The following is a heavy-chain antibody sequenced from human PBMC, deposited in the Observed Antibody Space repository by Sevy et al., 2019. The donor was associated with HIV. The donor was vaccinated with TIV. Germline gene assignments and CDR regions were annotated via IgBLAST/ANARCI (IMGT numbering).Heavy chain of an antibody. Sequence: SETLSLTCTVSGGSISSSAYYWGWLRQPPGKGLEWIANIFYSGSAYYNPSLSGRVTISVDTSKNQFSLRLNSVTAADTAVYYCARQGGVVDRAFDFWGQGCLVTVSS. J-gene: IGHJ4*02. CDR1: GGSISSSAYY. CDR3: ARQGGVVDRAFDF. CDR2: IFYSGSA. V-gene: IGHV4-39*01. D-gene: IGHD3-10*01.